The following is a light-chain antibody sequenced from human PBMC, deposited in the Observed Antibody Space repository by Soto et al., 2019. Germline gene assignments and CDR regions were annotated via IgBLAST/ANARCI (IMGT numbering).Light chain of an antibody. V-gene: IGLV2-14*01. CDR2: EVT. J-gene: IGLJ2*01. CDR1: SSDIGSYNY. CDR3: CSYISTIALDVV. Sequence: QSALTQPASVSGSPGQSITISCTGTSSDIGSYNYVSWYQHHPGKAPKLLIYEVTHRPSGVSNRFSGSKSGNTASLTISGLQADDEADYYCCSYISTIALDVVFGGGTKLTVL.